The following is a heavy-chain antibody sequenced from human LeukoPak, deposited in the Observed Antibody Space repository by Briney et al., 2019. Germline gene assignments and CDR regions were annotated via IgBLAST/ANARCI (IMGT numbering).Heavy chain of an antibody. D-gene: IGHD6-19*01. Sequence: SETLSLTCTVSGGSISSYYWSWIRQPPGKGLEWIGHIHYSGSTNHNPSLKGQVTISVDTSKNQFPLKLSSVTAADTAVYYCARTDSSGWYVFDYWGQGTLVTVSS. V-gene: IGHV4-59*01. J-gene: IGHJ4*02. CDR2: IHYSGST. CDR3: ARTDSSGWYVFDY. CDR1: GGSISSYY.